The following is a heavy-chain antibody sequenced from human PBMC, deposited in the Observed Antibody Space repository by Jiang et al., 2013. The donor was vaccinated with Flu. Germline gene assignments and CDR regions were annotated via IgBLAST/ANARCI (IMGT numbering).Heavy chain of an antibody. CDR3: ARDRVYYYDSSGYQSDAFDI. D-gene: IGHD3-22*01. J-gene: IGHJ3*02. Sequence: EWIGYIYYSGSTNYNPSLKSRVTISVDTSKNQFSLKLSSVTAADTAVYYCARDRVYYYDSSGYQSDAFDIWGQGTMVTVSS. CDR2: IYYSGST. V-gene: IGHV4-59*01.